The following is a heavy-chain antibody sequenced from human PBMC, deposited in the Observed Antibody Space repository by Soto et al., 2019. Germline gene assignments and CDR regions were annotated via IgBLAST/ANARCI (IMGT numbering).Heavy chain of an antibody. V-gene: IGHV3-7*01. D-gene: IGHD3-16*01. CDR3: VGALTYEVPYYYYGMDV. CDR1: GFSFSTYL. J-gene: IGHJ6*02. Sequence: QSGGSLRLSCAASGFSFSTYLMSWVRQAPGKGLEWVANIKRGGNEKFYVDSVKGRFTISRDNDKKSLYLQMDSLRVEDTAVYYCVGALTYEVPYYYYGMDVWGQGTTVTVSS. CDR2: IKRGGNEK.